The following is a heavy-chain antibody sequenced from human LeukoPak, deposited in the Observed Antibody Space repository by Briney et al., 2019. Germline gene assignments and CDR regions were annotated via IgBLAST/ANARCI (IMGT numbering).Heavy chain of an antibody. D-gene: IGHD6-13*01. CDR2: INPNSGDT. CDR3: ARDRIAAAGIWAYYFDY. J-gene: IGHJ4*02. CDR1: GYTFTGYY. Sequence: ASVKVSCKASGYTFTGYYMHWVRQAPGQGSEWMGWINPNSGDTNYAQKFQGRVTVTRDTSITTAYMELSRLTSDDTAVYYCARDRIAAAGIWAYYFDYWGQGTLVTVSS. V-gene: IGHV1-2*02.